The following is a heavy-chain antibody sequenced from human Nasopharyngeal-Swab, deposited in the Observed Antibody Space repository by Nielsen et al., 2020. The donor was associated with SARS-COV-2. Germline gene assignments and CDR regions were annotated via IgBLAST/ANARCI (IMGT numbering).Heavy chain of an antibody. Sequence: ETLSLTCAASGFTFSSYTMNWVRQAPGKGLEWVSSISPTSDYIYYAESVKGRFTISRDNAKNSLFLQMNSLRAEETAIYYCVRGSYGHYDSWGQGALITASS. CDR1: GFTFSSYT. CDR3: VRGSYGHYDS. CDR2: ISPTSDYI. V-gene: IGHV3-21*06. D-gene: IGHD4-17*01. J-gene: IGHJ5*01.